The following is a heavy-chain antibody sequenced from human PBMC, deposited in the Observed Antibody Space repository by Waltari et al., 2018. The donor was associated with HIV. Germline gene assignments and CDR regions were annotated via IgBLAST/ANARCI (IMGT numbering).Heavy chain of an antibody. Sequence: EVQLVQSRKEIKKPGESLKISCKGSGYKFNTYWIGWVRQMPGKGLGWMGVINPGNSDTRYSLSSQGQVTISADTSVTTAYLHWRSLKASDTAKYYCVVGPHYFDGPEGRGRLDYFQNWGQGTLVTVSS. V-gene: IGHV5-51*01. J-gene: IGHJ1*01. D-gene: IGHD3-9*01. CDR2: INPGNSDT. CDR1: GYKFNTYW. CDR3: VVGPHYFDGPEGRGRLDYFQN.